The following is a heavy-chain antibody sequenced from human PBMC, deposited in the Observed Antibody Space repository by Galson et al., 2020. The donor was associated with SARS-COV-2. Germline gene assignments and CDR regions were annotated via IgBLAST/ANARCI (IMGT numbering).Heavy chain of an antibody. Sequence: PGGSLRLSCVASGFTFRSYWMHWVRHVPGKGLEWVARINGDGSATNYADSVKGRFTISRDNAKNTFYLEMNSLRAEDTAVYYCARELVTGAFLEWYYWLDPWGQGTLVTVSS. CDR2: INGDGSAT. CDR3: ARELVTGAFLEWYYWLDP. J-gene: IGHJ5*02. V-gene: IGHV3-74*01. CDR1: GFTFRSYW. D-gene: IGHD3-3*01.